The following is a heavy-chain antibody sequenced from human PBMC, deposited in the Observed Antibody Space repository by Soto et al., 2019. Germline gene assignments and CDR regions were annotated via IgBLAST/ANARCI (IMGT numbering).Heavy chain of an antibody. CDR1: GYSFTSYW. D-gene: IGHD2-21*01. Sequence: PGESLKISCKGSGYSFTSYWISWVRQMPGKGLEWMGRIDPSDSYTNYSPSFQGHVTISADKSISTAYLQWSSLKASDTAMYYCASAEGFGGGDPYYYYGMDVWGQGLTVTVSS. CDR3: ASAEGFGGGDPYYYYGMDV. CDR2: IDPSDSYT. V-gene: IGHV5-10-1*01. J-gene: IGHJ6*02.